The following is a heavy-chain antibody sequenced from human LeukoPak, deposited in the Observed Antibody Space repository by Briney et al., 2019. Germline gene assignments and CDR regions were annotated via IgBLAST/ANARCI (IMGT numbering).Heavy chain of an antibody. CDR2: ISYDGSNK. J-gene: IGHJ4*02. CDR1: GFTFSSYW. Sequence: PGGSLRLSCAASGFTFSSYWMTWVRQAPGKGLEWVAVISYDGSNKYSADSVKGRFTISRDNSKNTLYMQMNSLRAEDTAVYYCARGARKGDDYGGFFDYWGQGTLVTVSS. D-gene: IGHD4-23*01. CDR3: ARGARKGDDYGGFFDY. V-gene: IGHV3-30*03.